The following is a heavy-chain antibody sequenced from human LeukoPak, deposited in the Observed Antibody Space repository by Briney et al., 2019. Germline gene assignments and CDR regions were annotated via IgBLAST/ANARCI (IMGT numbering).Heavy chain of an antibody. Sequence: GGSLRLSCAASGFTFSGSAMHWVRQASGKGLEWVGRIRSKANSYATAYAASVKGRFTISRDDSKNTAYLQMNSLKTEDTAVYYCLAFGGVIERDDYWGQGTLVTVSS. D-gene: IGHD3-16*02. CDR3: LAFGGVIERDDY. J-gene: IGHJ4*02. CDR1: GFTFSGSA. CDR2: IRSKANSYAT. V-gene: IGHV3-73*01.